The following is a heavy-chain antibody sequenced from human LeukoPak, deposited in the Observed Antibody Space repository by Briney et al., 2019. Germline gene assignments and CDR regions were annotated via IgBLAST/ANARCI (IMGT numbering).Heavy chain of an antibody. CDR2: ISGRGGST. CDR1: GFTFSSYA. CDR3: AKEIEARPEGDY. V-gene: IGHV3-23*01. J-gene: IGHJ4*02. D-gene: IGHD6-6*01. Sequence: GGSLRLSCAASGFTFSSYAMSWVRQAPGKGQEWVSAISGRGGSTYYADSVKGRFTISRDNSKNTLYLQMNSLRAEDTAVYYCAKEIEARPEGDYWGQGTLVTVSS.